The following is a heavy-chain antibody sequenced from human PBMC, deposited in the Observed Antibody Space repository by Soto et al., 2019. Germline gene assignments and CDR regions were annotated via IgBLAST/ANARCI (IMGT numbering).Heavy chain of an antibody. Sequence: GASVKVSCKASGGTFSSDAFSWVRQAPGQGLEWMGGIIPIFGTANYAQKFQGRVTITADESTSTVYMELGSLRSEDTAVYYCATVGVPTAMDVWGQGTTVTVSS. J-gene: IGHJ6*02. D-gene: IGHD1-1*01. CDR3: ATVGVPTAMDV. CDR1: GGTFSSDA. CDR2: IIPIFGTA. V-gene: IGHV1-69*13.